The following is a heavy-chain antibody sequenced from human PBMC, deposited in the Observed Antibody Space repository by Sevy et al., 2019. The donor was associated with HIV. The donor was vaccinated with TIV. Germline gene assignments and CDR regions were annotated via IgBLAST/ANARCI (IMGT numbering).Heavy chain of an antibody. CDR2: ISGHNGNT. Sequence: ASVKVSCKASGYTFTSYGIIWVRQAPVQGLEWMGWISGHNGNTNYAQELQGRFTMTTDTATRTAYMEMRSMRSDDTAVYYCARGDISGWSDYWGQGTLVTVSS. CDR1: GYTFTSYG. CDR3: ARGDISGWSDY. J-gene: IGHJ4*02. V-gene: IGHV1-18*01. D-gene: IGHD6-19*01.